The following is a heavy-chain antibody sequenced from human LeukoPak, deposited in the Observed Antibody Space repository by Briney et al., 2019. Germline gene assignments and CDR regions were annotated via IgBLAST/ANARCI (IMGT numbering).Heavy chain of an antibody. D-gene: IGHD3-22*01. Sequence: GESLKISCKGSGYSFTSYWIGWVRQVPGKGLEWMGIIYPGDSDTRYSPSFQGQVTISADQSISTACLQWSSLKASDTAMYYCARVSPFYDSSGYNDYWGQGTLVTVSS. J-gene: IGHJ4*02. CDR3: ARVSPFYDSSGYNDY. V-gene: IGHV5-51*01. CDR1: GYSFTSYW. CDR2: IYPGDSDT.